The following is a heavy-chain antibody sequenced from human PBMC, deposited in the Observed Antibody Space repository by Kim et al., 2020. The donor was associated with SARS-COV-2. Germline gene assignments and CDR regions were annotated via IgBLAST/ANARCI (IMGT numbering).Heavy chain of an antibody. CDR2: ISYEGSNQ. D-gene: IGHD1-26*01. J-gene: IGHJ5*02. V-gene: IGHV3-30*03. CDR1: GFTFSSYV. Sequence: GGSLRLSCAASGFTFSSYVMHWVRQAPGKGLEWVALISYEGSNQKYTDSVKGRFTVSRDNSKNPLFLQMNILRPEDTAVYYCARDLVGDTDLGPWGQGTMVTVSS. CDR3: ARDLVGDTDLGP.